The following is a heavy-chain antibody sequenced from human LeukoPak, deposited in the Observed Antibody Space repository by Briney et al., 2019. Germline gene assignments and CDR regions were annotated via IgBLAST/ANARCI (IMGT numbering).Heavy chain of an antibody. Sequence: SVKVSCKASGGTFSSYAISWVRQAPGQGLEWMGGIIPIFGTANYAQKFQGRVTITADESTSTAYMELSSLRSEDTAVYYCAKGSQGIPRRFGEFHQWGQGTLVTVSS. CDR1: GGTFSSYA. J-gene: IGHJ1*01. V-gene: IGHV1-69*13. CDR2: IIPIFGTA. D-gene: IGHD3-10*01. CDR3: AKGSQGIPRRFGEFHQ.